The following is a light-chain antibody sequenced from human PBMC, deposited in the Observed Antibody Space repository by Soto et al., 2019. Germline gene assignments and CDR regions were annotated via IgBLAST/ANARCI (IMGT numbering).Light chain of an antibody. CDR2: AAS. J-gene: IGKJ1*01. CDR1: QSISSY. Sequence: DIQMTQSPSSLSASVGDRVTITCRASQSISSYLNWYQQKPGKAPKLLIYAASSLQGGVPSRFSGSGSGTDFTLTISSLQPEDFANYYCQQSYSTPRTFGQGTKVEIK. CDR3: QQSYSTPRT. V-gene: IGKV1-39*01.